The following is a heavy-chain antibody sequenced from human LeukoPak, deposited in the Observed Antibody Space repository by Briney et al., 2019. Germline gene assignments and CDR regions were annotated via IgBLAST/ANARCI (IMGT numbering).Heavy chain of an antibody. CDR1: GGSISSYY. J-gene: IGHJ4*02. Sequence: SETLSLTCTVSGGSISSYYWSWIRQPPGKGLEWIGEINHSGSTNYNPSLKSRVTISVDTSKNQFSLKLSSVTAADTAVYYCARESGGSSDWGQGTLVTVSS. V-gene: IGHV4-34*01. CDR3: ARESGGSSD. CDR2: INHSGST. D-gene: IGHD1-26*01.